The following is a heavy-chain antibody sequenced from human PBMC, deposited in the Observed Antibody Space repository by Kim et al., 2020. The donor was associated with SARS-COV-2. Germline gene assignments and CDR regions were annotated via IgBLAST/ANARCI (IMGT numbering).Heavy chain of an antibody. D-gene: IGHD3-16*02. CDR3: ARGRLWGCYRHPVDY. CDR1: GGSFSDYS. CDR2: INHSGST. Sequence: SETLSLTCAVYGGSFSDYSCSWIRQPPGTGLEWVGEINHSGSTYYNPSLKIRVTISVDPSKHQFSLTLSSVTAAVTAVSYCARGRLWGCYRHPVDYWGHGTLLTVSS. V-gene: IGHV4-34*01. J-gene: IGHJ4*01.